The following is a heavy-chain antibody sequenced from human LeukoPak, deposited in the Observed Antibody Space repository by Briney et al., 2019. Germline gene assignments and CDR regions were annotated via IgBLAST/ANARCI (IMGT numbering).Heavy chain of an antibody. V-gene: IGHV3-21*01. CDR3: ARCTTGRTFGSLREIKRSREIDY. D-gene: IGHD1-1*01. Sequence: PGGSLRLSCAASGFTFSSYSMNWVRQAPGKGLEWVSSISSSSSDIYYADSVKGRFTISRDNAKNSLYLQMNSLRVEDTAVYYCARCTTGRTFGSLREIKRSREIDYWGQGTLVTVSS. CDR2: ISSSSSDI. J-gene: IGHJ4*02. CDR1: GFTFSSYS.